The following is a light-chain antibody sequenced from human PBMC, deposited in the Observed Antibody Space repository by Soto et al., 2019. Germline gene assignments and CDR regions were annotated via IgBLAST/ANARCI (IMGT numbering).Light chain of an antibody. CDR2: AAS. CDR3: QQSYSTPPRLT. Sequence: DIQMTQSPSSLSAYVGERVGITSRAMQSISSYLNWYQQKPGKAPKLLIYAASSLQSGVPSRFSGSGSGTDFTLTISSLQPEDFATYYCQQSYSTPPRLTFGPGTKVDIK. CDR1: QSISSY. V-gene: IGKV1-39*01. J-gene: IGKJ3*01.